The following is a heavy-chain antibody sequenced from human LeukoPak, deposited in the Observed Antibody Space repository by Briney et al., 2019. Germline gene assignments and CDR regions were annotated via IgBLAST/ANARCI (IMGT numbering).Heavy chain of an antibody. D-gene: IGHD3-16*02. CDR3: AKDSEYYDYVWGSYRAKYYFDY. J-gene: IGHJ4*02. Sequence: GGSLRLSCAASGFTFSSYGMHWVRQAPGKGLEWVAIIGYDGSNKYYADSVKGRFTSSRDNSKNTLYLQMNSLRAEDTAVYYCAKDSEYYDYVWGSYRAKYYFDYWGQGTLVTVSS. CDR2: IGYDGSNK. V-gene: IGHV3-30*02. CDR1: GFTFSSYG.